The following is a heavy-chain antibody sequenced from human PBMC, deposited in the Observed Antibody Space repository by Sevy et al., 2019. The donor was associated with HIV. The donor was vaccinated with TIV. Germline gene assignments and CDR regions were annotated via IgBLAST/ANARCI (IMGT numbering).Heavy chain of an antibody. J-gene: IGHJ4*02. CDR1: GFTFSSYA. CDR2: ISYDGSNK. Sequence: GGSLRLSCAASGFTFSSYAMHWVRQAPGKGLEWVAVISYDGSNKYYADSVKGRFTISRDNSKNTLYLQMNSLRAEDTAVYYCARGEMAKIMVQYWGQGTLVTVSS. CDR3: ARGEMAKIMVQY. D-gene: IGHD3-10*01. V-gene: IGHV3-30-3*01.